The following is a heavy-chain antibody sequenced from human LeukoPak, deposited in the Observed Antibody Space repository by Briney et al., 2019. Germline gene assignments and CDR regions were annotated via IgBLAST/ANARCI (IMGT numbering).Heavy chain of an antibody. D-gene: IGHD1-26*01. CDR3: ARVGIDYSNNWFDP. J-gene: IGHJ5*02. CDR1: GGSISPYY. Sequence: SETLSLTCTVSGGSISPYYWNWIRQPAGKGLEWIGRLYVSGSTDYNPSLKSRVSISGDTSKNQFSLKLSSVTAADTAVYYCARVGIDYSNNWFDPWGQGTLVTVSS. V-gene: IGHV4-4*07. CDR2: LYVSGST.